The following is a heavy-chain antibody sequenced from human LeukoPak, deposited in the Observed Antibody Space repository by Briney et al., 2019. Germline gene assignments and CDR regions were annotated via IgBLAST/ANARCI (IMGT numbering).Heavy chain of an antibody. Sequence: ASVKVSCKASGGTFSNYAISWVRQAPGQGLEWMGGIIPIFGTANYAQKFQGRVTITADESTSTAYMELSSLRSEDTAVYYCARDQWFGELLQTYYYYMDVWGKGTTVTVSS. J-gene: IGHJ6*03. V-gene: IGHV1-69*13. CDR1: GGTFSNYA. CDR2: IIPIFGTA. D-gene: IGHD3-10*01. CDR3: ARDQWFGELLQTYYYYMDV.